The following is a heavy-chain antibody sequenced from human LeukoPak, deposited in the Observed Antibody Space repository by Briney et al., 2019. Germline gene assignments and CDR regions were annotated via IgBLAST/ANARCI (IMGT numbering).Heavy chain of an antibody. Sequence: GGSLRLSCAASGFTFSSYWMHWVRQAPGKGLVWVSRINTDGSSTSYADSVKGRFTISRDNAKNTLYLQMNSLRTEDTALYYCAKEGSSWYGRLDYWGQGTLVTVSS. CDR1: GFTFSSYW. CDR3: AKEGSSWYGRLDY. D-gene: IGHD6-13*01. J-gene: IGHJ4*02. CDR2: INTDGSST. V-gene: IGHV3-74*01.